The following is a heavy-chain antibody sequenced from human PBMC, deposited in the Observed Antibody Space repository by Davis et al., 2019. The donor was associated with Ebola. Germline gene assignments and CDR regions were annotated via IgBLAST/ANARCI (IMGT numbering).Heavy chain of an antibody. CDR2: MNSGGTEK. CDR3: ARDNTRRFDT. V-gene: IGHV3-7*01. Sequence: PGGSLRLSCAASGFIFSDYWMSWVRQAPGRGLEWVANMNSGGTEKHYVDSLRGRFTISRDNAKNSLYLQMSSLRAEDTAVYYCARDNTRRFDTWGQGTLVTVSS. CDR1: GFIFSDYW. J-gene: IGHJ5*02.